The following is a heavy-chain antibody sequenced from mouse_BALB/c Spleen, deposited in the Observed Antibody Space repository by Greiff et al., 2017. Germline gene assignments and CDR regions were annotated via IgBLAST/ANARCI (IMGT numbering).Heavy chain of an antibody. CDR3: ARDNYRSFAY. Sequence: VKLVESGPGLVAPSQCLSITCTVSGFSLTSYGVHWVPQPPGKGLEWLGVIWAGGSTNYYSALMSRLSISKDNSKSQVFLKMNSLQTDDTAMYYCARDNYRSFAYWGQGTLVTVSA. J-gene: IGHJ3*01. D-gene: IGHD2-14*01. CDR1: GFSLTSYG. V-gene: IGHV2-9*02. CDR2: IWAGGST.